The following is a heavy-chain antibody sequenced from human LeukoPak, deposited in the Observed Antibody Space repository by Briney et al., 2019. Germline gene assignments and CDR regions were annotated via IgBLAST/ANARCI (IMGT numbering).Heavy chain of an antibody. CDR1: GYTFTSYG. J-gene: IGHJ3*02. D-gene: IGHD3-22*01. Sequence: ASVTVSFKASGYTFTSYGISWVRQAPGQGLEWMGWISAYNGNTNYAQKLQGRVTMTTDTSTSTAYMELRSLRSGDTAVYYCARRDYDSSGWAYDIWGQGAMVTVSS. V-gene: IGHV1-18*01. CDR3: ARRDYDSSGWAYDI. CDR2: ISAYNGNT.